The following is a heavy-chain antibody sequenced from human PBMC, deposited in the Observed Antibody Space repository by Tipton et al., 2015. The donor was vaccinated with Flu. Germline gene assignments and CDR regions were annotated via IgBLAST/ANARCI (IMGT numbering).Heavy chain of an antibody. CDR3: ARKGYYDSSGYPSDYYGMDV. V-gene: IGHV1-69*01. CDR2: IIPIFGTA. CDR1: GGTFSSYA. J-gene: IGHJ6*02. D-gene: IGHD3-22*01. Sequence: QLVQSGAEVKKPGSSVKVSCKASGGTFSSYAISWVRQAPGQGLEWMGGIIPIFGTANYAQKFQGRVTITADESTSTAYMELSSLRSEDTAVYYCARKGYYDSSGYPSDYYGMDVWGQGTTVTVSS.